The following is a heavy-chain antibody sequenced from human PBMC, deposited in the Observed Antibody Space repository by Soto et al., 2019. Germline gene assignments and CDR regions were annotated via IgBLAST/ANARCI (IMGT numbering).Heavy chain of an antibody. Sequence: GGSLRLSCAASGFTFSNYWVHWVRQAPGKGLVWISRMNSDGSNTVYADAVKGRFTISRDNAKNTLYLQMNSLRVEDTAVYYCARVFSDSSSFFDPWGQGTLVTVSS. CDR2: MNSDGSNT. CDR1: GFTFSNYW. D-gene: IGHD6-13*01. CDR3: ARVFSDSSSFFDP. J-gene: IGHJ5*02. V-gene: IGHV3-74*01.